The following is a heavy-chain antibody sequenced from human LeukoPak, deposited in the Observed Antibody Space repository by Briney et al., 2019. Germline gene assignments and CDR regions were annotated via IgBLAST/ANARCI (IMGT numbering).Heavy chain of an antibody. D-gene: IGHD5-12*01. V-gene: IGHV3-30*18. CDR2: IAYDGSNK. Sequence: GGSLRLSCAASGFTFSSYGMHWVRQAPGKGLEWVAVIAYDGSNKYYADSVKGRFTMSRDNSKNTLYLQMDSLRAEDTAVYYCAKERSGPVYYYYGMDVWGQGTTVTVSS. CDR3: AKERSGPVYYYYGMDV. CDR1: GFTFSSYG. J-gene: IGHJ6*02.